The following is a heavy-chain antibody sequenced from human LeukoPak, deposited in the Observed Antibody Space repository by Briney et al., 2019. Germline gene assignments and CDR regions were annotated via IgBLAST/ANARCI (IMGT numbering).Heavy chain of an antibody. Sequence: GGSLRLSCAASGFTFSSYAMSWVRQAPGKGLEWVSAISGSGGSTYYADSVKGRFTISRGNSKNTLYLQMNSLRAEDTAVYYCAKGEYSSGWTRFDYWGQGTLVTVSS. V-gene: IGHV3-23*01. CDR2: ISGSGGST. D-gene: IGHD6-19*01. CDR1: GFTFSSYA. J-gene: IGHJ4*02. CDR3: AKGEYSSGWTRFDY.